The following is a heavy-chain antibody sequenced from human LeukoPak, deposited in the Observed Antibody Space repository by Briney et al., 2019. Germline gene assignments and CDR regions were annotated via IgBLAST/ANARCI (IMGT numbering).Heavy chain of an antibody. CDR3: GGVFEWEPYLDY. D-gene: IGHD1-26*01. CDR2: ISGSGNSI. V-gene: IGHV3-48*02. Sequence: GGSLRLSCAASGFTFSTYSMNWVRQAPGKGLEWVAYISGSGNSIYCADSVKGRFTISRDNARNSLYLQMSSLTNEDTAVYYCGGVFEWEPYLDYWGQGTLVTVSS. J-gene: IGHJ4*02. CDR1: GFTFSTYS.